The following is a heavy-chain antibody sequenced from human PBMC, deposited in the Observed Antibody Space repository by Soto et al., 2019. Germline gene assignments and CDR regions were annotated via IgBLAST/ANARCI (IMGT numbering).Heavy chain of an antibody. CDR3: ARGRDGGAAI. CDR2: INPSGTT. Sequence: QVQLQQWSAGLLKPSETLSLTCAVYGGSFSGYYWSWIRQPPGKGLEWIGEINPSGTTNYTPSLKSRVTMSGDTPKNQFSLKMTSVTAADTAVYYCARGRDGGAAIWGQGTLVTVSS. CDR1: GGSFSGYY. D-gene: IGHD4-17*01. V-gene: IGHV4-34*01. J-gene: IGHJ4*02.